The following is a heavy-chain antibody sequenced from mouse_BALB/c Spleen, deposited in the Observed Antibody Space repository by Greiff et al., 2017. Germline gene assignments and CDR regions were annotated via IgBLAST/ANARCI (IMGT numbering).Heavy chain of an antibody. CDR3: ARGCDGNYGYFEV. CDR2: ISYSGST. Sequence: VQLKESGPSLVKPSQTLSLTCSVTGDSITSCYWNWIRKFPGNKLEYMGYISYSGSTYYNPSLKSRISITRDTSKNQYYLQLNSVTTEDTATYYCARGCDGNYGYFEVWGAGTTVTVSS. J-gene: IGHJ1*01. V-gene: IGHV3-8*02. CDR1: GDSITSCY. D-gene: IGHD2-1*01.